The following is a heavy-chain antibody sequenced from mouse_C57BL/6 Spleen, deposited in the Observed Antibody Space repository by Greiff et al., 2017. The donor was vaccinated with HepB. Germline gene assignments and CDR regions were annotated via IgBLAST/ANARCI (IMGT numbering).Heavy chain of an antibody. V-gene: IGHV5-17*01. CDR2: ISSGSSTI. CDR1: GFTFSDYG. D-gene: IGHD1-1*01. Sequence: EVMLVESGGGLVKPGGSLKLSCAASGFTFSDYGMHWVRQAPEKGLGWVAYISSGSSTIYYADTVTGRFTISRDNAKNTLFLQMTSLRSEYTAMYYCARRENYYGSSPYYAMDYWGQGTSVTVSS. J-gene: IGHJ4*01. CDR3: ARRENYYGSSPYYAMDY.